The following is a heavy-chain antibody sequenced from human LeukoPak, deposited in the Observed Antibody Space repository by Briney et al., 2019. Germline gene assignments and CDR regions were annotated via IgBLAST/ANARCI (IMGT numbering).Heavy chain of an antibody. V-gene: IGHV4-59*01. D-gene: IGHD5-18*01. J-gene: IGHJ4*02. Sequence: PSETLSLTCTVSGGSISSYYWSWIRQPPGKGLEWIGYIYYSGSTNYNPSLKSRVTISVDTSKNQFSLKLSSVTAADTAVYYCARVGYSYRYLDYWGQGTLVTVSS. CDR1: GGSISSYY. CDR3: ARVGYSYRYLDY. CDR2: IYYSGST.